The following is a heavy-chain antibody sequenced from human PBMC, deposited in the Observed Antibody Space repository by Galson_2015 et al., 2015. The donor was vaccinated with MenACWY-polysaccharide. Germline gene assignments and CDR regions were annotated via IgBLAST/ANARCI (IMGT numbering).Heavy chain of an antibody. CDR3: AKDRHWNSFDC. D-gene: IGHD1/OR15-1a*01. J-gene: IGHJ4*02. Sequence: SLRLSCAPSGFIFSNYWMSWVRLTPGKGLEWLGNIKNDGTAKNYVDSVKGRFTFSRDKTKNSLYLQMSSLREEDTAVYYCAKDRHWNSFDCWGQGTLVTVSS. CDR2: IKNDGTAK. CDR1: GFIFSNYW. V-gene: IGHV3-7*04.